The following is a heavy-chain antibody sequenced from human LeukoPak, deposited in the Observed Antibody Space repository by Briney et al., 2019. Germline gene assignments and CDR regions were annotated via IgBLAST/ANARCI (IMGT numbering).Heavy chain of an antibody. Sequence: GGSLRLSCAASGFTFSSYSMNWVRQAPGKGLEWVSAISASGGNTYYADSVKGRFTISRDNSKNTLYLQMSSLRAEDTAVYYCAKSPYCSGGSCYRGGYAFDIWGQGTMVTVSS. D-gene: IGHD2-15*01. CDR1: GFTFSSYS. CDR3: AKSPYCSGGSCYRGGYAFDI. V-gene: IGHV3-23*01. J-gene: IGHJ3*02. CDR2: ISASGGNT.